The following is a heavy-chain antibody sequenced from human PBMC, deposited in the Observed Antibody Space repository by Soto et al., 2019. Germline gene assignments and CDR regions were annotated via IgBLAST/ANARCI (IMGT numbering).Heavy chain of an antibody. D-gene: IGHD4-17*01. CDR1: GFTFSSYS. CDR2: ISGSGGST. V-gene: IGHV3-23*01. Sequence: GGSLRLSCAASGFTFSSYSMNWVRQAPGKGLEWVSVISGSGGSTYYADSVKGRFTISRDNSKNTLYLQMNSLRAEDTAVYHCARPDSPYGDYVILDYWGQGTLVTVSS. CDR3: ARPDSPYGDYVILDY. J-gene: IGHJ4*02.